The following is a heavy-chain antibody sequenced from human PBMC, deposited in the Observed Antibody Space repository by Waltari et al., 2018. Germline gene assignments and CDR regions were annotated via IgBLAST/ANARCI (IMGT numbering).Heavy chain of an antibody. V-gene: IGHV4-38-2*01. D-gene: IGHD1-26*01. CDR3: ARIQQLYDSLGATSPIGY. J-gene: IGHJ4*02. CDR1: GYSISRGYY. Sequence: QVQLQESGPGLVKPSETLSLTCSVSGYSISRGYYWGWIRQPPGKGLEWIGSIYHSGSTYYNPSLKSRVTISVDTSKNQFSLKLSSVTAADTAVYYCARIQQLYDSLGATSPIGYWGQGTLVTVSS. CDR2: IYHSGST.